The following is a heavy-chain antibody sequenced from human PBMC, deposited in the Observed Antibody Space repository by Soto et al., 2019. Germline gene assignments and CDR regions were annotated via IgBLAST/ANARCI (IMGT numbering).Heavy chain of an antibody. Sequence: GGSLRLSCAASGFTFSSYAMSWVRQAPGKGLEWVSAISGSGGSTYYADSVKGRFTISRDNSKNTLYLQMNSLRAEDTAVYYCAKSKLRAMVLGYFDYWGQGTLVTVSS. CDR1: GFTFSSYA. CDR3: AKSKLRAMVLGYFDY. D-gene: IGHD5-18*01. CDR2: ISGSGGST. V-gene: IGHV3-23*01. J-gene: IGHJ4*02.